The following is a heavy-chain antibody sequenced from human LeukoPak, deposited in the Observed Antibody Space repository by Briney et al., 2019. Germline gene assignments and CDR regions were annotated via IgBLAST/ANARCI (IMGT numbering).Heavy chain of an antibody. D-gene: IGHD6-19*01. CDR1: GFTFSSYS. V-gene: IGHV3-21*06. J-gene: IGHJ4*02. Sequence: PGRSLRLSCAASGFTFSSYSMNWVRQAPGKGLEWVSSITSSSNYIYYADSVKGRFTISRDNAKNSLYLQVNSLRAEDTAVYYCARVSYSSGWHDYWGQGTLVTVSS. CDR2: ITSSSNYI. CDR3: ARVSYSSGWHDY.